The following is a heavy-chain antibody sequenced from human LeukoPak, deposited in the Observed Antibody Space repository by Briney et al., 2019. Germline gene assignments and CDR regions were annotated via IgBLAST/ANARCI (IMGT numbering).Heavy chain of an antibody. J-gene: IGHJ4*02. D-gene: IGHD1-26*01. CDR2: IESNGNTK. Sequence: TGGSLRLSCAASGFTFSSHWMHWVRQTPGKGLVWASRIESNGNTKMYAGSVRGRFTISRDNAKNTLYLQMNSLRAEDTAVYYCAREHRGAGATVDYWGQGTLVTVSS. CDR1: GFTFSSHW. V-gene: IGHV3-74*03. CDR3: AREHRGAGATVDY.